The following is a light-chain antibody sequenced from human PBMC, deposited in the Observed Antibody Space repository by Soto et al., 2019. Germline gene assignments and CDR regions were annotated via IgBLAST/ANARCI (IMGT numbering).Light chain of an antibody. CDR2: GAS. CDR3: HQYNNWPPGRRT. V-gene: IGKV3-15*01. J-gene: IGKJ1*01. CDR1: QSVSSN. Sequence: EIVMTQSPATLSVSPGERATLSCRASQSVSSNLAWYQQKPGQAPRLLIYGASTRATGIPARFSGSGSGTEFTLTISSLQSEDFAVYYCHQYNNWPPGRRTFGQGTKVEIK.